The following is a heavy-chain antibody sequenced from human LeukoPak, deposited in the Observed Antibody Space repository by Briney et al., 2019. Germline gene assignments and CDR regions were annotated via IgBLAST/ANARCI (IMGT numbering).Heavy chain of an antibody. D-gene: IGHD6-13*01. J-gene: IGHJ3*02. CDR1: GFTFSVYA. V-gene: IGHV3-30*07. CDR2: MSYDGTNE. CDR3: AKERSGYSSSWYLGRDAFDI. Sequence: PGRSLRLSCAASGFTFSVYAVHWVRRVPGKGLEWVSVMSYDGTNEFYADSVKGRFTISRDNSKNTLYLQMNSLRAEDTAVYYCAKERSGYSSSWYLGRDAFDIWGQGTMVTVSS.